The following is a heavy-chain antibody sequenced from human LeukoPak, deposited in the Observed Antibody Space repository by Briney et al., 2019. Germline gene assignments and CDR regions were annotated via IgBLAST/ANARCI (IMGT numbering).Heavy chain of an antibody. CDR1: GGSTSSYY. V-gene: IGHV4-4*09. Sequence: SETLSLTCTASGGSTSSYYWSWIRQPPGKGRECSGNIYTSGSTNYHPSLRGRVTMSVDTSKNQISRKLSSVTAADTAVYFCARFIYSTSCFDYWGQGTLVTVSS. CDR3: ARFIYSTSCFDY. D-gene: IGHD6-13*01. CDR2: IYTSGST. J-gene: IGHJ4*02.